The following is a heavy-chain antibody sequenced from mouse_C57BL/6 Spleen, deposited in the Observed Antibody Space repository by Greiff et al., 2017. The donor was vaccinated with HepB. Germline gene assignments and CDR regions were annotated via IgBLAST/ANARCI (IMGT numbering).Heavy chain of an antibody. D-gene: IGHD2-4*01. CDR1: GFTFSSYA. CDR2: ISSGGDYI. J-gene: IGHJ4*01. V-gene: IGHV5-9-1*02. Sequence: EVQLVESGEGLVKPGGSLKLSCAASGFTFSSYAMSWVRQTPEKRLEWVAYISSGGDYIYYADTVKGRFTISRDNARNTLYLQMSSLKSEDTAMYYCTRSSMITRAMDYWGQGTSVTVSS. CDR3: TRSSMITRAMDY.